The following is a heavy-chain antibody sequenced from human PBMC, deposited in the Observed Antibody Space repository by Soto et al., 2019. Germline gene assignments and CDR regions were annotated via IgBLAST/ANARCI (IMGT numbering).Heavy chain of an antibody. Sequence: PSETLSLTCAVSGGSISSGGYSWSWIRQPPGKGLEWIGYIYHSGSTYYNPSLKSRVTISVDRSKNQFSLKLSSVTAADTAVYYCVRAYCGGDCYGVRLDWFDTWGQGPMVTVSS. CDR3: VRAYCGGDCYGVRLDWFDT. J-gene: IGHJ5*02. V-gene: IGHV4-30-2*01. CDR2: IYHSGST. D-gene: IGHD2-21*02. CDR1: GGSISSGGYS.